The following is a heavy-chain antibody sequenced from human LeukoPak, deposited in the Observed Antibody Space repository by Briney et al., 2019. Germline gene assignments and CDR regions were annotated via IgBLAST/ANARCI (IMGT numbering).Heavy chain of an antibody. D-gene: IGHD3-22*01. CDR3: ARLAYYYDSSGYYFPPERPAHYFDY. CDR2: IYSSGST. Sequence: SQTLSLTCTVSGGSISSYYWSWIRQPAGKGLEWIGRIYSSGSTNYNPSLKSRVTMSVDTSKNQFSLKLSSVTAADTAMYYCARLAYYYDSSGYYFPPERPAHYFDYWGQGTLVTVSS. CDR1: GGSISSYY. J-gene: IGHJ4*02. V-gene: IGHV4-4*07.